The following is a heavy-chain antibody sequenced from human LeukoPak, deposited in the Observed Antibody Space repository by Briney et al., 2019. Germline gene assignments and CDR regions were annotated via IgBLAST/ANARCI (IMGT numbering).Heavy chain of an antibody. CDR2: IYYSGTT. J-gene: IGHJ2*01. V-gene: IGHV4-59*01. CDR3: ARLQRITMAGPDYWYFDL. Sequence: PSETLSLTCTVSGDSINNWSWIRQPPEEGREGIGYIYYSGTTSYNPSLKGRVTISVDTSKTQFSLKMNSVTAADTAVYYCARLQRITMAGPDYWYFDLWGRGTLVTVSS. CDR1: GDSINN. D-gene: IGHD3-10*01.